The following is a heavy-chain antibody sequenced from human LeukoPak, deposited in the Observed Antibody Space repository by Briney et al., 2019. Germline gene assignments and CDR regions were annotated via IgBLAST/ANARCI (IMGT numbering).Heavy chain of an antibody. CDR1: GFTFSSYS. J-gene: IGHJ6*02. V-gene: IGHV3-48*04. CDR2: ISSSSSTI. CDR3: ARGPPLYSSPYDSSGYYTFYYYYGMDV. D-gene: IGHD3-22*01. Sequence: PGGSLRLSCAASGFTFSSYSMNWVRQAPGKGLEWVSYISSSSSTIYYADSVKGRFTISRDNAKNSLYLQMNSLRAEDTAVYYCARGPPLYSSPYDSSGYYTFYYYYGMDVWGQGTTVTVSS.